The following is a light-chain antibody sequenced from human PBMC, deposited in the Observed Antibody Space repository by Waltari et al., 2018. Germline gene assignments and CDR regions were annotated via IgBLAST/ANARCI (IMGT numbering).Light chain of an antibody. CDR1: QSITRY. CDR2: AAS. V-gene: IGKV1-39*01. J-gene: IGKJ1*01. Sequence: DIQMTQSPSSLSASVGDRVTITCRASQSITRYLNWYRQRPGKAPDLLIYAASTLQSGAPSRFSGSGSGTEFTLTISSLHPEDFGTYYCLLTYTTPWTFGQGTRVDIK. CDR3: LLTYTTPWT.